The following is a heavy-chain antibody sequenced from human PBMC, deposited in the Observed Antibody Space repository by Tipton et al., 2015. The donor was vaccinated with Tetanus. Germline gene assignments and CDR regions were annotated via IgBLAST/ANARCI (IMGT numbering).Heavy chain of an antibody. D-gene: IGHD2/OR15-2a*01. CDR2: IYQTGTT. Sequence: LRLSCTVSGGSISGSYWNWIRQPPGKDLEWIGYIYQTGTTYYNPSLKGRVTISMDRSNTQFSLRLDSLTAADTAVYYCARAAGFLGLTHDFWGRGTLVSVSS. CDR1: GGSISGSY. CDR3: ARAAGFLGLTHDF. V-gene: IGHV4-4*09. J-gene: IGHJ4*02.